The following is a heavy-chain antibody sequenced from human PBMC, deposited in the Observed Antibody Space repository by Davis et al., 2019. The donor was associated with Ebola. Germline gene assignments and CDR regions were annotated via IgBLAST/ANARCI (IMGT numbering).Heavy chain of an antibody. J-gene: IGHJ3*02. CDR1: GYSFTSYW. CDR3: ARILLGAPTSDAFDI. Sequence: GESLKISCKGSGYSFTSYWIGWVRQMPGKGLEWMGIIYPGDSDTRYSPSFQGQVTISADKSISTAYLQWSSLKASDTAMYYCARILLGAPTSDAFDIWGQGTMVTVSS. CDR2: IYPGDSDT. D-gene: IGHD1-26*01. V-gene: IGHV5-51*01.